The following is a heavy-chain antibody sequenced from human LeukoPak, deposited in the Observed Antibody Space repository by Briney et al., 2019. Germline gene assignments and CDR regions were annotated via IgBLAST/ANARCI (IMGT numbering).Heavy chain of an antibody. V-gene: IGHV1-8*03. CDR2: MNPNSGNT. J-gene: IGHJ6*03. D-gene: IGHD6-13*01. CDR1: GYTFTSYD. Sequence: ASVKVSCKASGYTFTSYDINWVRQATGQGLEWMGWMNPNSGNTGYAQKFQGRVTITRNTSISTAYMELSSLGSEDTAVYYCARESYSSSWYRYYYYYMDVWGKGTTVTVSS. CDR3: ARESYSSSWYRYYYYYMDV.